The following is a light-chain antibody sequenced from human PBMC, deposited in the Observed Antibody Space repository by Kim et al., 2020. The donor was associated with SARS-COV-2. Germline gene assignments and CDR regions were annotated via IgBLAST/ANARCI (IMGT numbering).Light chain of an antibody. CDR1: TMGSKN. CDR2: RDS. Sequence: VALGKTARITWGGNTMGSKNVTWYQQKPGQAPVLVIYRDSNRPSGIPERFSGSNSGNTATLTISRAQAGYEADYYCQVWDSSTYVFGTGTKVTVL. CDR3: QVWDSSTYV. V-gene: IGLV3-9*01. J-gene: IGLJ1*01.